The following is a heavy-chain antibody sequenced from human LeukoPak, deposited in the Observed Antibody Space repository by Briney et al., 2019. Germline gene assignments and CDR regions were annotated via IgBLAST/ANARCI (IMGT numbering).Heavy chain of an antibody. D-gene: IGHD3-3*01. CDR1: GFTFSSYS. V-gene: IGHV3-48*04. CDR3: ARVRGYYPYYFDY. Sequence: GGSLRLSCAAPGFTFSSYSMNWVRQAPGKGLEWVSYISSSSSTIYYADSVKGRFTISRDNAKNSLYLQMLSLRAEDSAVYYCARVRGYYPYYFDYWGQGTLVTVSS. J-gene: IGHJ4*02. CDR2: ISSSSSTI.